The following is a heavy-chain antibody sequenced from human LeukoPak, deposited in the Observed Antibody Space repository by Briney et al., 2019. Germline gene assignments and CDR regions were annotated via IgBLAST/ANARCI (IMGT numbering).Heavy chain of an antibody. CDR2: INHSGST. CDR3: ARGRRAVYNWFDP. J-gene: IGHJ5*02. CDR1: GGSFSGYY. Sequence: SETLSLTCAVYGGSFSGYYWSWIRQPPGKGLEWIGEINHSGSTNYNPSLKSRVTISVDTSKNQFSLKLSSVTAAHTAVYYCARGRRAVYNWFDPWGQGTLVTVSS. V-gene: IGHV4-34*01. D-gene: IGHD6-19*01.